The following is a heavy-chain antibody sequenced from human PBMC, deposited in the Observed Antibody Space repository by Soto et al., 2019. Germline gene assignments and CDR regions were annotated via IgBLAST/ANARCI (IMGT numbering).Heavy chain of an antibody. D-gene: IGHD2-2*01. CDR3: ASLGYCSSTSCYEFDY. CDR2: IYYSGST. J-gene: IGHJ4*02. CDR1: GGSISSYY. Sequence: PSETLSLTCTVSGGSISSYYWSWIRQPPGKGLEWIGYIYYSGSTNYNPSLKSRVTISVDTSKNQFSLKLSSVTAADTAVYYCASLGYCSSTSCYEFDYWGQGTLVTVSS. V-gene: IGHV4-59*08.